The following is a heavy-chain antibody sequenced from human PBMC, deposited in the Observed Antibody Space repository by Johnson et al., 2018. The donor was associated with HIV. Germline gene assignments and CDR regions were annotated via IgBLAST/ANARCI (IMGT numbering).Heavy chain of an antibody. D-gene: IGHD3-16*01. J-gene: IGHJ3*02. CDR3: GSLGDGHQKGAFEI. Sequence: MQLVESGGGVVQPGRSLRLSCAASGFTFSSYAMHWVRQAPGKGPEWVANINHDVSAIHYVDSVKGRFTISRDNAKRSLFLQMNSLRVEDTAVYFCGSLGDGHQKGAFEIWGHGTMVTVSS. V-gene: IGHV3-7*01. CDR2: INHDVSAI. CDR1: GFTFSSYA.